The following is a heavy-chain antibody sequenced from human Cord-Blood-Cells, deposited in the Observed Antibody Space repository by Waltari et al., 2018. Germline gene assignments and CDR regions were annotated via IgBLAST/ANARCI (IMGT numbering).Heavy chain of an antibody. D-gene: IGHD6-13*01. CDR3: ARGRGSSFDY. V-gene: IGHV4-34*01. CDR2: INHSGST. Sequence: QVQLQQGGAGLLKPSETLSLTCAAYGGSFSGYYWSWIRQPPGKGLEWIGEINHSGSTNYNPSLKSRVTISVDTSKNQFSLKLSSVTAADTAVYYCARGRGSSFDYWGQGTLVTVSS. J-gene: IGHJ4*02. CDR1: GGSFSGYY.